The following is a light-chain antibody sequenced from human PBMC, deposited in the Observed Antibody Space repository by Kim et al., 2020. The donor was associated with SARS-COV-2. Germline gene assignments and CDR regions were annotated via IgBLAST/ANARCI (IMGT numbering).Light chain of an antibody. CDR3: QQLNKWPLT. V-gene: IGKV3-11*01. CDR2: DAS. Sequence: EVVLTQSPATLSLSPGDGATLSCRASQSVTNAVAWYQLKPGQAPRLLIYDASNRATAIPGRFSGSGTGTEFTLTISSLEPEDFAVYICQQLNKWPLTFGEGTKLEIK. CDR1: QSVTNA. J-gene: IGKJ4*01.